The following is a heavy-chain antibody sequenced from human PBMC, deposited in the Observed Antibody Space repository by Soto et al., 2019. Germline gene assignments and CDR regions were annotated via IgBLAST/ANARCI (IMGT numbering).Heavy chain of an antibody. V-gene: IGHV3-23*01. D-gene: IGHD5-12*01. Sequence: EVQLLESGGDLVQPGGSLRLSCAASGFSFGGYGMSWVRQAPGKGLEWVSALSGSGSTTYYADSVRGRFIISRDNSRDTLFLRMNSLRAEDTAVYFCAKASKGYTGYDRDYWGQGTVVTVSP. CDR1: GFSFGGYG. J-gene: IGHJ4*02. CDR3: AKASKGYTGYDRDY. CDR2: LSGSGSTT.